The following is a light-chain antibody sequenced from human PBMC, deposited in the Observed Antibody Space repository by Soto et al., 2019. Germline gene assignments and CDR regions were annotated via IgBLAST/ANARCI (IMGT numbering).Light chain of an antibody. CDR2: VAS. CDR1: ENINMW. J-gene: IGKJ5*01. CDR3: QQSYGTPIT. Sequence: IQMTQSPSTLSASVGDRVTITCRASENINMWLAWYQQKPGKAPNLLIYVASSLQSEVPSRFSGSGSGTDFTLTITSLQPEDFATYYCQQSYGTPITFGQGTRLEIK. V-gene: IGKV1-39*01.